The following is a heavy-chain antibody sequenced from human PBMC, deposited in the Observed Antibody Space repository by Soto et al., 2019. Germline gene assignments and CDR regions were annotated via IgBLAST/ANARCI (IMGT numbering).Heavy chain of an antibody. CDR3: ARDVSPGSSGLYFDALDI. CDR2: IRKDGSQR. D-gene: IGHD6-25*01. CDR1: EFAFSSYW. Sequence: EVQLVESGGGLVQPGGSLTLSCAASEFAFSSYWMTWVRQAPGKGLEWVANIRKDGSQRSYLDSVRGRFTISRDNSKNSLYLQMNCLGAEDTALYFCARDVSPGSSGLYFDALDIWGQGTMVTVSS. J-gene: IGHJ3*02. V-gene: IGHV3-7*05.